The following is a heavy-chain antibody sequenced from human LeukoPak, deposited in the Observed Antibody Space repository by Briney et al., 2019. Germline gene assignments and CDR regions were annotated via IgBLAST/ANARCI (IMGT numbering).Heavy chain of an antibody. V-gene: IGHV4-34*01. CDR3: ARYGSGNYFDY. D-gene: IGHD3-10*01. J-gene: IGHJ4*02. CDR1: CGSFSGYY. CDR2: INHSGST. Sequence: PSETLSLTCAVYCGSFSGYYWSWIRQPPGKGLEWIGEINHSGSTNYNPSLKSRVTISVDTSKNQFSLKLSSVTAADTAVYYCARYGSGNYFDYWGQGTLVTVSS.